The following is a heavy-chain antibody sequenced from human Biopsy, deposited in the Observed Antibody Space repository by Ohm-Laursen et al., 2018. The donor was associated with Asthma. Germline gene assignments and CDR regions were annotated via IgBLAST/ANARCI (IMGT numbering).Heavy chain of an antibody. V-gene: IGHV4-39*07. CDR2: IYYSGTT. CDR1: GASSITTTNY. Sequence: SDTLSLTCTVSGASSITTTNYWAWIRQPPGERLEWAGSIYYSGTTIYNWSLKSRLSLSVDTSRNQFSLRLRSVTAADTAVYYCARDSVDSAMDYFDYWGQGTLVTVSS. D-gene: IGHD5-18*01. CDR3: ARDSVDSAMDYFDY. J-gene: IGHJ4*02.